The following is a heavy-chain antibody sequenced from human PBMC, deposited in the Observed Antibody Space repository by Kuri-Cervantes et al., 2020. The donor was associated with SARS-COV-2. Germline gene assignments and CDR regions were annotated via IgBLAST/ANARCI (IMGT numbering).Heavy chain of an antibody. J-gene: IGHJ6*02. CDR3: ARDRGGCSSTSCYTAFPDYYGMDV. Sequence: GSLRLSCAVSGFTFSRYWMTWVRQAPGKGLEWVANLNQDGTEKFYVESVRGRFTISRDNAKNSLYLQMNSLRAEDTAVYYCARDRGGCSSTSCYTAFPDYYGMDVWGQGTTVTVSS. CDR2: LNQDGTEK. V-gene: IGHV3-7*01. D-gene: IGHD2-2*02. CDR1: GFTFSRYW.